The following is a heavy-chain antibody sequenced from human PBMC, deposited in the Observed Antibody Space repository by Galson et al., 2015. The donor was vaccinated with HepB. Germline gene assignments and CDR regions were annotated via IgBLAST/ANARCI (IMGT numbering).Heavy chain of an antibody. D-gene: IGHD3-10*01. Sequence: SLRLSCAASGFTFSSYSMNWVRQAPGKGLEWVSSISSSSSYIYYADSVKGRFTISRDNAKNSLCLQMNSLRAEDTAVYYCARDRHYYGSGSWEVDYWGQGTLVTVSS. CDR2: ISSSSSYI. CDR1: GFTFSSYS. CDR3: ARDRHYYGSGSWEVDY. V-gene: IGHV3-21*01. J-gene: IGHJ4*02.